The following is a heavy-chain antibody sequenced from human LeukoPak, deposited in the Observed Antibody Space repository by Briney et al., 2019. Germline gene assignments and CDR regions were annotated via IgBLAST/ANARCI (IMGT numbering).Heavy chain of an antibody. D-gene: IGHD6-13*01. CDR3: AGAQQQLGGNTYYNMDV. CDR2: INPSGGST. CDR1: GYTFTSYY. J-gene: IGHJ6*03. Sequence: GASVKVSCKASGYTFTSYYIHWVRQAPGQGLEWMGIINPSGGSTGHAQKFQGRFTMTRDTSTSTVYMELSSLRSEDTAVYYCAGAQQQLGGNTYYNMDVWGKGTTVTVSS. V-gene: IGHV1-46*03.